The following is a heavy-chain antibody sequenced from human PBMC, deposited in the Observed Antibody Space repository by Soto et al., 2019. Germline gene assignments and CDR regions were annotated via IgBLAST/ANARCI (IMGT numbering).Heavy chain of an antibody. CDR1: GGSISSYY. V-gene: IGHV4-59*01. Sequence: ASETLSLTCTVSGGSISSYYWSWIRQPPGKGLEWIGYIYYSGSTNYNPSLKSRVTISVDTSKNQFSLKLSSVTAADTAVYYCARGWQLGNWFDPWGQGTLVTVSS. CDR2: IYYSGST. D-gene: IGHD6-6*01. J-gene: IGHJ5*02. CDR3: ARGWQLGNWFDP.